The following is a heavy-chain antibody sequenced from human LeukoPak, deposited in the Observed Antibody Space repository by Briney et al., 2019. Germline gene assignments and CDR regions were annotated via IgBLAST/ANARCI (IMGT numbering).Heavy chain of an antibody. D-gene: IGHD3-16*01. V-gene: IGHV3-30*02. J-gene: IGHJ6*03. Sequence: GGSLRLSCAASGLIFSSYGMHWVRQAPGEGLEWVAYIRHDESKTFYADSVKGRFTISRDNSKDTLYLQMHSLRAEDTALYYCAKPVIPSAYQGTYYMDVWGKGTTVTVSS. CDR1: GLIFSSYG. CDR3: AKPVIPSAYQGTYYMDV. CDR2: IRHDESKT.